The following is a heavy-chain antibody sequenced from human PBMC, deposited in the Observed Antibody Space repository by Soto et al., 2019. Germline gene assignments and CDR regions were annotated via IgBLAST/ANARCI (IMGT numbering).Heavy chain of an antibody. CDR3: TTKDY. CDR2: IRDKANNYAT. J-gene: IGHJ4*02. V-gene: IGHV3-73*02. CDR1: GYTFSGSS. Sequence: EVQLVESGGGLVQPGGSLKLSCVAPGYTFSGSSIHWVRQASGKGLEWVGRIRDKANNYATSYAASVSGRFTISRDDSKNTAYPQMNSLKTEDTAVYYCTTKDYWGRGTLVTVSS.